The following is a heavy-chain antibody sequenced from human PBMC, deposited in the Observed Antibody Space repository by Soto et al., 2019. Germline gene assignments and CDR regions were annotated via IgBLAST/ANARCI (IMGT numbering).Heavy chain of an antibody. CDR3: ARADTAMDPPGS. V-gene: IGHV3-48*01. J-gene: IGHJ5*02. D-gene: IGHD5-18*01. CDR1: EFKICSYS. CDR2: ISSSSSTI. Sequence: LRVSRGVSEFKICSYSMNCVRKTPGKGLEWVSYISSSSSTIYYADSVKGRFTISRDNAKNSLYLQMNSLTAADTAIYYCARADTAMDPPGSWGQGILVTVSS.